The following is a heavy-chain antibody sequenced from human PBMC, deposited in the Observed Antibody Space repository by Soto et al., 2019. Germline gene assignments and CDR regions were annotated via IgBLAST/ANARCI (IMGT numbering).Heavy chain of an antibody. V-gene: IGHV1-18*04. J-gene: IGHJ3*02. CDR2: ISAYNGNT. CDR3: VKEVGEAAPPGDAFDI. D-gene: IGHD6-6*01. Sequence: ASVKVSCKASGYTFTSYGISWVRQAPGQGLEWMGWISAYNGNTNYAQKLQGRVTMTTDTSTSTAYMELRSLRSDDTAVYYCVKEVGEAAPPGDAFDIWGQGTMVTVSS. CDR1: GYTFTSYG.